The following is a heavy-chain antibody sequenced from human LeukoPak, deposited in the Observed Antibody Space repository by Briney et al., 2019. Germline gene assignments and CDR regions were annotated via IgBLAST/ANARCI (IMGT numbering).Heavy chain of an antibody. V-gene: IGHV3-23*01. D-gene: IGHD3-10*01. CDR3: AKYTSGTSYRGLDQ. J-gene: IGHJ4*01. CDR2: IIGSAANT. CDR1: GLTVSSYA. Sequence: GGSLRLSCGASGLTVSSYAMSWGRQAPGKGLEWVSTIIGSAANTYYADSVKGRFTISRDDSKNTVYLQMNSLRAEDTAVYSCAKYTSGTSYRGLDQWGHGTLVTVSS.